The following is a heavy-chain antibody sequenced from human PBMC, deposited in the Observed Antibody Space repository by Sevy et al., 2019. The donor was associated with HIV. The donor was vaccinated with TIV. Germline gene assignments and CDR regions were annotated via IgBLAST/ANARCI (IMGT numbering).Heavy chain of an antibody. CDR1: GFTFSSYG. Sequence: GGSLRLSCAASGFTFSSYGMHWVRQAPGNGLEWVAVISYDGSNKYYADSVKGRFAISRDNSKNTLYLQMNSLRAEDTAVYYCAKDRRVGVPWGSGWDYYGMDVRGQGTTVTVSS. D-gene: IGHD6-19*01. V-gene: IGHV3-30*18. CDR2: ISYDGSNK. CDR3: AKDRRVGVPWGSGWDYYGMDV. J-gene: IGHJ6*02.